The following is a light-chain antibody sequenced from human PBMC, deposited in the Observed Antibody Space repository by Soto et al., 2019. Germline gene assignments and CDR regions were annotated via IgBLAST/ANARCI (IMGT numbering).Light chain of an antibody. CDR3: QQYNNYPRT. Sequence: DIQMTQSPSSLSASVGDRVTITCRASQSISNYLNWYQHKPGKAPKLLISAASSLQSGVPSRFSGSGSGTEFTLTISSLQPDDFATYYCQQYNNYPRTFGQGTKVDIK. J-gene: IGKJ1*01. CDR1: QSISNY. CDR2: AAS. V-gene: IGKV1-39*01.